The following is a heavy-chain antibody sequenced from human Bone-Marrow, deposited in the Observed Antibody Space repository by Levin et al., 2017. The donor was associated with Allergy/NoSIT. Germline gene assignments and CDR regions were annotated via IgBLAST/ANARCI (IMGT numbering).Heavy chain of an antibody. V-gene: IGHV1-58*01. J-gene: IGHJ4*02. D-gene: IGHD3-22*01. CDR3: AATGLYYFDSSGYFPY. CDR2: IVVGSGNT. CDR1: GFTFSSSA. Sequence: ASVKVSCKASGFTFSSSAVQWVRQARGQRLEWIGWIVVGSGNTNYAQKFQERVTISRDKSTNTAYMELSSLRSEDTAVYYCAATGLYYFDSSGYFPYWGQGTLVTVSS.